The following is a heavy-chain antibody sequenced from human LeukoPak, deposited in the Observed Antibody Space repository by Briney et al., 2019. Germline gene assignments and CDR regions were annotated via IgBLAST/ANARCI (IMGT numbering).Heavy chain of an antibody. D-gene: IGHD3-22*01. CDR3: ARDPYYYDSSGYGGLDY. Sequence: SVKVSCKASGGTFSSYAISWVRQAPGQGLEWMGRIIPILGIANYAQKFQGRVTITADKSTSTAYMELSSLRSEDTAVYYCARDPYYYDSSGYGGLDYWGQGTLVTVS. V-gene: IGHV1-69*04. J-gene: IGHJ4*02. CDR1: GGTFSSYA. CDR2: IIPILGIA.